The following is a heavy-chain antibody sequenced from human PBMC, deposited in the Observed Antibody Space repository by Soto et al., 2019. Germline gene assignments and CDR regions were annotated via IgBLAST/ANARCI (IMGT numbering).Heavy chain of an antibody. J-gene: IGHJ6*02. D-gene: IGHD3-10*01. CDR1: GGSFSGYY. CDR3: ASLSMVRGVITNYYYGMDV. CDR2: INHSGST. Sequence: QVQLQQWGAGLLKPSETLSLTCAVYGGSFSGYYWSWIRQPPGKGLEWIGEINHSGSTNYNPSLKRRVTISVDTSKNQFSLKLSSVTAADTAVYYCASLSMVRGVITNYYYGMDVWGQGTTVTVSS. V-gene: IGHV4-34*01.